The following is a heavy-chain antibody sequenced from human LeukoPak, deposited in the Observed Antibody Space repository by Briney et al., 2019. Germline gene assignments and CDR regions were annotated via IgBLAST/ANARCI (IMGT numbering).Heavy chain of an antibody. Sequence: SGTLSLTCAVSGYSISSGYYWGGIRQPPGKGLEWIGSIYYSGSTYYNPSLKSRVTISVDTSKNQFSLKLSSVTAADTAVYYCASSNDYGDYVRGFYYFDYWGQGTLVTVSS. CDR3: ASSNDYGDYVRGFYYFDY. D-gene: IGHD4-17*01. CDR2: IYYSGST. CDR1: GYSISSGYY. J-gene: IGHJ4*02. V-gene: IGHV4-38-2*01.